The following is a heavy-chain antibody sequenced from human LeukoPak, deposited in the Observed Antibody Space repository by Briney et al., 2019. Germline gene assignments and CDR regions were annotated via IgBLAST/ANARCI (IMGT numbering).Heavy chain of an antibody. CDR1: GYTFTGYY. V-gene: IGHV1-2*02. CDR2: INPNSGGT. CDR3: ARQRGYSCYDPLGY. Sequence: ASVKVSCKASGYTFTGYYMHWVRQAPGQGLEWMVWINPNSGGTSYAQKFQGRVTMTRDTSISTAYMELSRLRSDDTAVYYCARQRGYSCYDPLGYWGQGTLVTVSS. J-gene: IGHJ4*02. D-gene: IGHD5-12*01.